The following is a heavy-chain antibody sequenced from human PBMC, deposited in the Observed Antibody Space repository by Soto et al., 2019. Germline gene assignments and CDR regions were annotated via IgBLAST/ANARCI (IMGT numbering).Heavy chain of an antibody. CDR2: IAPHSGRT. Sequence: SGPEVKKPGASVRVSCMTSGYAFTSYGVNWVRQAPGQGLEWMGWIAPHSGRTTYLPKFQGRVTITADAATNAAYMELGSLSSDDTGIYFCARAATGSYHSAYWGQGTVVTVSS. J-gene: IGHJ4*02. V-gene: IGHV1-18*04. D-gene: IGHD3-10*01. CDR3: ARAATGSYHSAY. CDR1: GYAFTSYG.